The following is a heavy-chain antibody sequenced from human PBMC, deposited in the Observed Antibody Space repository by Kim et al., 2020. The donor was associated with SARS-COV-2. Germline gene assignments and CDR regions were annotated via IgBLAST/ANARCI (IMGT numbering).Heavy chain of an antibody. CDR3: ARGYGVVTAIPGY. J-gene: IGHJ4*02. V-gene: IGHV4-34*01. Sequence: SETLSLTCAVYGGSFSGYYWSWIRQPPGKGLEWIGEINHSGSTNYNPSLKSRVTISVDTSKNQFSLKLSSVTAADTAVYYCARGYGVVTAIPGYWGQGTLVTVSS. CDR1: GGSFSGYY. CDR2: INHSGST. D-gene: IGHD2-21*02.